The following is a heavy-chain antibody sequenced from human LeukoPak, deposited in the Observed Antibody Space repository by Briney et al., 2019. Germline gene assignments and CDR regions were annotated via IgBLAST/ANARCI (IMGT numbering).Heavy chain of an antibody. J-gene: IGHJ4*02. CDR1: GFTFSSYA. V-gene: IGHV3-23*01. Sequence: GGSLRLSCAASGFTFSSYAMSWVRQAPGKGLEWVSAISGSGGSTYYADSVKGRFTISRDNSKNTLYLQTNSLRAEDTAVYYCAKDPSPRVRGSYFDYWGQGTLVTVSS. CDR2: ISGSGGST. CDR3: AKDPSPRVRGSYFDY. D-gene: IGHD3-10*01.